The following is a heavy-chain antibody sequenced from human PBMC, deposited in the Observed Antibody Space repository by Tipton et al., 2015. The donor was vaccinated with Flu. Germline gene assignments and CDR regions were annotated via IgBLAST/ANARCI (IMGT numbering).Heavy chain of an antibody. D-gene: IGHD3-22*01. CDR1: GGSISSSSYY. CDR2: IYYSGNT. J-gene: IGHJ3*02. V-gene: IGHV4-39*07. Sequence: TLSLTCTVSGGSISSSSYYWGWIRQPPGKGLEWIGSIYYSGNTYYNPFLKSRVTISVDTSKNQFSLKLSSVTAADTAVYYCARDGFITMIVVVTPGAFDIWGQGTMVTVSS. CDR3: ARDGFITMIVVVTPGAFDI.